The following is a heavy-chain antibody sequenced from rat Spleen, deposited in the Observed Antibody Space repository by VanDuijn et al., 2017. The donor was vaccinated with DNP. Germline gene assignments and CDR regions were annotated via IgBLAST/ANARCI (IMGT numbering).Heavy chain of an antibody. Sequence: EVQLVESGGGLVQPGRSLKLSCAASGFTFSNYDMAWVRQAPTKGLEWVASISASGGSTSYRDSVKGRFTISRDNGKSTLFLQMNSLRSEDMATYYCARPYYYRYSGWFAYWGQGTLVTVSS. CDR1: GFTFSNYD. V-gene: IGHV5-25*01. CDR3: ARPYYYRYSGWFAY. CDR2: ISASGGST. D-gene: IGHD1-2*01. J-gene: IGHJ3*01.